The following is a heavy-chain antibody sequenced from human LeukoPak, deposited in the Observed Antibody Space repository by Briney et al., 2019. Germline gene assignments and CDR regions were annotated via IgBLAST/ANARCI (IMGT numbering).Heavy chain of an antibody. CDR3: ARNGDSINYYYYGMDV. V-gene: IGHV3-11*01. D-gene: IGHD4-17*01. CDR1: GFTFSDYY. Sequence: GGSLRLSCAASGFTFSDYYMSWIRQAPGKGLEWDSYISSSGSTIYYADSVKGRFTISRDNAKNSLYLQMNSLRAEDTAVYYCARNGDSINYYYYGMDVWGQGTTVTVSS. CDR2: ISSSGSTI. J-gene: IGHJ6*02.